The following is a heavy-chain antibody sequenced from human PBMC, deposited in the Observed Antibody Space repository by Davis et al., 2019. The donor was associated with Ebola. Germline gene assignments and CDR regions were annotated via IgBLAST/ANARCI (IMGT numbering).Heavy chain of an antibody. CDR1: GDTFNSFA. CDR3: ARLPPDSGDAFDI. CDR2: VISIFNRI. Sequence: AASVKVSCKASGDTFNSFAISWVRQAPGQGLEWMGGVISIFNRINYAQKFQDRVTMTTDTSTSTAYMELRNLRSDDTAMYYCARLPPDSGDAFDIWGQGTLVTVSS. V-gene: IGHV1-18*01. J-gene: IGHJ3*02. D-gene: IGHD1-14*01.